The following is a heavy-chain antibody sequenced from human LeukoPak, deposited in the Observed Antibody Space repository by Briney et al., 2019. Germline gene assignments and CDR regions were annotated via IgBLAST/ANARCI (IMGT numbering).Heavy chain of an antibody. D-gene: IGHD1-26*01. V-gene: IGHV4-30-2*04. CDR3: ARRGGIVGATVDY. Sequence: YFPSLRSRVTISVDTSKNQFSLKLSSVTAADTAVYYCARRGGIVGATVDYWGQGTLVTVSS. J-gene: IGHJ4*02.